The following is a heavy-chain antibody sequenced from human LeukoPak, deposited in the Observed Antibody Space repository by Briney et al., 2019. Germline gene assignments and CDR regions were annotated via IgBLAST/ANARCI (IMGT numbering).Heavy chain of an antibody. D-gene: IGHD3-10*01. CDR3: ARVAGAVRGVNAFDY. Sequence: ASVKVSCKASGYTFTTYYMHWVRQAPGQGLEWMGIINPSGGSTSYAQKFQGRVTMTRDTSTSTVYMELSSLRSEDTAMYYCARVAGAVRGVNAFDYWGQGTLVTVSS. CDR2: INPSGGST. J-gene: IGHJ4*02. CDR1: GYTFTTYY. V-gene: IGHV1-46*01.